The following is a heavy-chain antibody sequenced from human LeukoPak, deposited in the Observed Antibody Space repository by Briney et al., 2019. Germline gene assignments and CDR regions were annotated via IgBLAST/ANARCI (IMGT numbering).Heavy chain of an antibody. CDR1: GGSISSGSYY. J-gene: IGHJ4*02. CDR3: ARGVVVPVAFPYYCDY. D-gene: IGHD2-2*01. CDR2: INHSGST. Sequence: SQTLSLTCTVSGGSISSGSYYWSWIRQPPGKGLEWIGEINHSGSTNYNPSLKSRVTISVDTSKNQFSLKLSSVTAADTAVYYCARGVVVPVAFPYYCDYWGQGTLVTVSS. V-gene: IGHV4-39*07.